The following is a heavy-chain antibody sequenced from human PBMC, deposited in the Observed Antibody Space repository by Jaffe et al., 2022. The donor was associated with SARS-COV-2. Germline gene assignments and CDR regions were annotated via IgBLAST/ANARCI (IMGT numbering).Heavy chain of an antibody. CDR1: GGSISSYY. Sequence: QVQLQESGPGLVKPSETLSLTCTVSGGSISSYYWSWIRQPPGKGLEWIGYIYYSGSTNYNPSLKSRVTISVDTSKNQFSLKLSSVTAADTAVYYCARVGYYDSSEIDYWGQGTLVTVSS. V-gene: IGHV4-59*01. CDR3: ARVGYYDSSEIDY. CDR2: IYYSGST. J-gene: IGHJ4*02. D-gene: IGHD3-22*01.